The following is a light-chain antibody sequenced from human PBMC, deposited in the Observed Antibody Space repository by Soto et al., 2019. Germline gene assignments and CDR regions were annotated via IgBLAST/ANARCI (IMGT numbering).Light chain of an antibody. Sequence: DIHMTQSPSSLSASVGDRVTITCRASQGINTYLAWFQQKPGEAPKSLIYAASSLQSGVPSKFSGSGSGTDFTLTISSLQPEDFATYYCQQYQSYPLTFGGGTKVEIK. CDR3: QQYQSYPLT. J-gene: IGKJ4*01. CDR1: QGINTY. CDR2: AAS. V-gene: IGKV1-16*02.